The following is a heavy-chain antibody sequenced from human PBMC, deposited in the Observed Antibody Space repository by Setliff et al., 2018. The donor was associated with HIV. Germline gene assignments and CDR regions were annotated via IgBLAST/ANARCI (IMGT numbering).Heavy chain of an antibody. D-gene: IGHD4-4*01. CDR3: ARDLTSNSNCFEP. V-gene: IGHV4-31*03. CDR1: GGSLISGGYY. Sequence: PSETLSLTCSVSGGSLISGGYYWSWIRQHPGKGLEWIGYVYYTGKTYYNPSPERRISMSVDTSKNQFSLKLTSVTAADTAIYYCARDLTSNSNCFEPWGQGTQVTVSS. CDR2: VYYTGKT. J-gene: IGHJ5*02.